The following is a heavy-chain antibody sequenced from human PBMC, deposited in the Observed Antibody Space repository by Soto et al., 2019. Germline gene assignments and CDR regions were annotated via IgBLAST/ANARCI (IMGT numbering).Heavy chain of an antibody. Sequence: QVQLVESGGGVVQPGTSLTLACKASGFIFRDYLIHWVRQAPGKGLEWLAVLSFDGTAEYYAASTRGRCTISRDIPKSTTYLVINTVRREAAAMYYCARVATSLQSMEVLEYWGEGALVSVPS. V-gene: IGHV3-30*03. D-gene: IGHD1-1*01. CDR1: GFIFRDYL. J-gene: IGHJ4*02. CDR3: ARVATSLQSMEVLEY. CDR2: LSFDGTAE.